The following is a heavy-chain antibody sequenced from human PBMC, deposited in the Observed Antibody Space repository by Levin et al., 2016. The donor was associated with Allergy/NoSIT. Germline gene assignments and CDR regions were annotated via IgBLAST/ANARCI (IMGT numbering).Heavy chain of an antibody. Sequence: SETLSLTCTVSGGSISSHYWSWIRQPPGKGLEWIGYVYYSGSANYNPALKSRVTMSVDTSKNHFSLKLSSVTTADTAVYYCARDHYDFDNMELNWFDPWGQGTLVTVSS. D-gene: IGHD3-3*01. J-gene: IGHJ5*02. CDR1: GGSISSHY. V-gene: IGHV4-59*11. CDR2: VYYSGSA. CDR3: ARDHYDFDNMELNWFDP.